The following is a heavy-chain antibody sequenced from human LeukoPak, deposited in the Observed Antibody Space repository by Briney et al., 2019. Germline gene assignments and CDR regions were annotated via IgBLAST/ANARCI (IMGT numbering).Heavy chain of an antibody. Sequence: GRSLRLSCAASGFTFSSYAMSWVRQAPGKGLEWVAVMSYDGSKEYYADSVKGRFTISRDNSKNTLYLQMNSLRVEDTAVYYCLVWKHVFDRWGQGTLVTVSS. CDR2: MSYDGSKE. D-gene: IGHD5/OR15-5a*01. V-gene: IGHV3-30*03. J-gene: IGHJ5*02. CDR1: GFTFSSYA. CDR3: LVWKHVFDR.